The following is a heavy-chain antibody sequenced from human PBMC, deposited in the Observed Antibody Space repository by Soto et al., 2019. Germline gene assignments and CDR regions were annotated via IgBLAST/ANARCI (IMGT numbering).Heavy chain of an antibody. Sequence: QVQLQESGPGLVKPSQTLSLTCTVSGGPISSGDYXXXXXXXXXXXXLEWIGXIYYSGSTYYNPSLKSRVTISVDTSKNQFSLKLSSVTAADTAVYYCARAVDTAMVNLYYYYGMDVWGQGTTVTVSS. V-gene: IGHV4-30-4*01. CDR1: GGPISSGDYX. D-gene: IGHD5-18*01. CDR2: IYYSGST. J-gene: IGHJ6*02. CDR3: ARAVDTAMVNLYYYYGMDV.